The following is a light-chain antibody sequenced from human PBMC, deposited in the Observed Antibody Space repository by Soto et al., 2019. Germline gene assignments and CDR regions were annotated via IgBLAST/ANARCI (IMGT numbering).Light chain of an antibody. CDR2: EVS. CDR1: SSDFGGYNY. Sequence: QSALTQPRSVSGSPGQSITISCTGTSSDFGGYNYVSWYQHHPGKAPKLMIYEVSERPSGVTNRFSGSKSGNTASLTISGHQAEDAAYYYSCSYAGTFYVFGTGTKVTVL. CDR3: CSYAGTFYV. J-gene: IGLJ1*01. V-gene: IGLV2-11*01.